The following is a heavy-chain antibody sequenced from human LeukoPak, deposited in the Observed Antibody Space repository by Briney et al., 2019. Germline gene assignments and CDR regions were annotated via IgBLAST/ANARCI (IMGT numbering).Heavy chain of an antibody. J-gene: IGHJ4*02. D-gene: IGHD6-19*01. CDR1: GGSMSRYY. Sequence: SETLSLTCSVSGGSMSRYYWSWIRQPPGKGLEWIGYVYYSGSTNYNPSLKSRVTISVDTSKKEFSLKLSSVTAADTAVYFCARLEYSSGWYVYWGQGTLVTVSS. CDR3: ARLEYSSGWYVY. V-gene: IGHV4-59*01. CDR2: VYYSGST.